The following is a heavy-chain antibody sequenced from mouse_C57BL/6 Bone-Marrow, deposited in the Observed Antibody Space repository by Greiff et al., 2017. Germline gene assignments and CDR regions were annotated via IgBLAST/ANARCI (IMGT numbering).Heavy chain of an antibody. Sequence: VQLKESGPGMVKPSQSLSLTCTVTGYSITSGYDWHWIRHFPGNKLEWMGYISYSGSTNYNPSLKSRISITHDTSKNHFFLKLNSVTTEDTATYYCARNYGSPHWYFDVWGTWTTVTVSS. CDR3: ARNYGSPHWYFDV. V-gene: IGHV3-1*01. J-gene: IGHJ1*03. CDR1: GYSITSGYD. CDR2: ISYSGST. D-gene: IGHD1-1*01.